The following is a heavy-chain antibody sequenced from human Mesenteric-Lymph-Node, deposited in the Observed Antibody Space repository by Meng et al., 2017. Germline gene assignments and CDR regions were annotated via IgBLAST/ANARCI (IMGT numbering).Heavy chain of an antibody. CDR1: GFTFSNYG. J-gene: IGHJ4*02. D-gene: IGHD3-10*01. CDR3: AKNYHYSGSGGPLHY. CDR2: ISHDGSNK. V-gene: IGHV3-30*18. Sequence: QVQLVESGGGVVQPGRSLRLSCGASGFTFSNYGIHWGRQAPGKGLEWVAVISHDGSNKYYAESVKGRFTVSRDNSKNTLFLQMDSLRAEDTALYFCAKNYHYSGSGGPLHYWGQGTLVTVSS.